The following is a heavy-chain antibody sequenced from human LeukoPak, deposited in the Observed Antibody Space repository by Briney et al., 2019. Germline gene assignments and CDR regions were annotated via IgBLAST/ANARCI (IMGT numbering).Heavy chain of an antibody. CDR3: ARARDSGSYDY. Sequence: PGGSLRLSCAASGFTVSSNYMSWVRQAPGRGLDWVSVIYSGGSTYYADSVKGRFTISRDNSKNTLYLQMNSLRAEDTAVYYCARARDSGSYDYWGQGTLVTVSS. CDR1: GFTVSSNY. CDR2: IYSGGST. V-gene: IGHV3-53*01. J-gene: IGHJ4*02. D-gene: IGHD1-26*01.